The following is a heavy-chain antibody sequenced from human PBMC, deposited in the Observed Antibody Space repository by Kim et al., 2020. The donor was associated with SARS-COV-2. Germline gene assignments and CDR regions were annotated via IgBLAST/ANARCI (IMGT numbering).Heavy chain of an antibody. CDR3: ATGVAVAGTPRYYYYYYGMDV. D-gene: IGHD6-19*01. V-gene: IGHV1-24*01. J-gene: IGHJ6*02. CDR1: GYTLTELS. CDR2: FDPEDGET. Sequence: ASVKVSCKVSGYTLTELSMHWVRQAPGKGLEWMGGFDPEDGETIYAQKFQGRVTMTEDTSTDTAYMELSSLRSEDTAVYYCATGVAVAGTPRYYYYYYGMDVGGQGTTVTVSS.